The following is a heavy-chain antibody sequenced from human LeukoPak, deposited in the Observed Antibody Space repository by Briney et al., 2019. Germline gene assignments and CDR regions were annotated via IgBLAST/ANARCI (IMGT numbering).Heavy chain of an antibody. V-gene: IGHV3-23*01. CDR1: GFTFSTYA. CDR2: INIGGSNT. D-gene: IGHD6-13*01. CDR3: ARDWGIQNMYYFDS. J-gene: IGHJ4*02. Sequence: GGSLRLSCAASGFTFSTYAMGWVRQAPGKGLEWVAHINIGGSNTYYADSMGGRFTISRDNSRNTLYLQLRSLRAEDTAVYYCARDWGIQNMYYFDSWGQGTQVTVSS.